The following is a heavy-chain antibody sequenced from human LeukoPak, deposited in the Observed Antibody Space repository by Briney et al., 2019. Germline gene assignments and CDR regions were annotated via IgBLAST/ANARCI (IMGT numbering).Heavy chain of an antibody. Sequence: ASVKVSCKASGYTFTSYYMHWVRQAPGQGLEWMGWISAYNGNTNYAQKLQGRVTMTTDTSTSTAYMELRSLRSDDTAVYYCARDRFTPVLDYWGQGTLVTVSS. CDR3: ARDRFTPVLDY. CDR2: ISAYNGNT. D-gene: IGHD3-10*01. J-gene: IGHJ4*02. V-gene: IGHV1-18*04. CDR1: GYTFTSYY.